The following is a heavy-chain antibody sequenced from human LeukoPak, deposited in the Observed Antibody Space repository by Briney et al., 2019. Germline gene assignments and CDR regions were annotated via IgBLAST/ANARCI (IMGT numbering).Heavy chain of an antibody. CDR3: ASQGSVRGVTPY. CDR1: GGSISSYY. J-gene: IGHJ4*02. CDR2: IYYSGST. V-gene: IGHV4-59*12. Sequence: SETLSLTCTVSGGSISSYYWSWIRQPPGKGLEWIGYIYYSGSTNYNPSLKSRVTISVDTSKNQFSLKLSSVTAADTAVYYCASQGSVRGVTPYWGQGTLVTVSS. D-gene: IGHD3-10*02.